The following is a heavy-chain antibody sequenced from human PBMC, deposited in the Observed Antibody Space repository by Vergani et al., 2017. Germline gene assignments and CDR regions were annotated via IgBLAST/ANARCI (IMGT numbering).Heavy chain of an antibody. D-gene: IGHD3-10*01. V-gene: IGHV3-66*02. CDR2: IYCGDET. CDR3: ARGNYYGSGTYVCP. CDR1: GSTVSGNY. J-gene: IGHJ5*02. Sequence: EVQLVESGGVVVQPGGSLRLSCAASGSTVSGNYMTWVRQAPGKGLEWVAHIYCGDETYYADSVKGRVTISRDTSKNTLHLQINNLRVEDTAVYYCARGNYYGSGTYVCPLGQGTLVTVPS.